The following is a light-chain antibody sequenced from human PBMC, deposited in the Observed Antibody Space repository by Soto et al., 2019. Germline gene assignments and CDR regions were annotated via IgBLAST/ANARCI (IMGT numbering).Light chain of an antibody. CDR2: KAS. CDR1: QSISSW. CDR3: LQPRFT. V-gene: IGKV1-5*03. Sequence: DIQMTQSPSTLSASVGDRVTITCRASQSISSWLAWYQQKPGKAPKLLIYKASSLESGVPSRFSGSGSGTEFTLTISSLQPDDFATYYCLQPRFTFGPGTKVDIK. J-gene: IGKJ3*01.